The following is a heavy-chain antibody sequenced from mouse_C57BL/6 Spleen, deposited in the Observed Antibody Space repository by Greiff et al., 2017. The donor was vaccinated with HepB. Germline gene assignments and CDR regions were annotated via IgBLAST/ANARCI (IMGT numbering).Heavy chain of an antibody. CDR2: ISNLAYSI. CDR3: ARHGTTVVANYAMDY. V-gene: IGHV5-15*01. CDR1: GFTFSDYG. J-gene: IGHJ4*01. Sequence: DVKLVESGGGLVQPGGSLKLSCAASGFTFSDYGMAWVRQAPRKGPEWVAFISNLAYSIYYADTVTGRFTISRENAKNTLYLEMSSLRSEDTAMYYCARHGTTVVANYAMDYWGQGTSVTVSS. D-gene: IGHD1-1*01.